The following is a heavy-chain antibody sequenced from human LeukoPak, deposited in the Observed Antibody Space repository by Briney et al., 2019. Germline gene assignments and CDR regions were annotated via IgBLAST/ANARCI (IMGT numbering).Heavy chain of an antibody. CDR3: ARQSVVAGPLDY. D-gene: IGHD6-19*01. J-gene: IGHJ4*02. CDR1: GGSISSSSYY. V-gene: IGHV4-39*01. CDR2: IYYSGST. Sequence: SETLSLTCTVSGGSISSSSYYWGWIRQPPGKGLEWIGSIYYSGSTYYSPSLKSRVTISVDTSKNQFSLKLSSVTAADTAVYYCARQSVVAGPLDYWGQGTLVTVSS.